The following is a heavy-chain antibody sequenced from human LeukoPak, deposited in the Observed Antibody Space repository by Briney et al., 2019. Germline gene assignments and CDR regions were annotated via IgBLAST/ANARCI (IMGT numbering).Heavy chain of an antibody. CDR2: ISSSSSYI. CDR1: GFTFSSYS. J-gene: IGHJ4*02. Sequence: PGGSLRLSCAASGFTFSSYSMTWVRQAPGKGLEWVSSISSSSSYIYYADSVKGRFTISRDNAKNSLYLQMNSLRAEDTAVYYCARDYCSSTSCYTSFDYWGQGTLVTVSS. D-gene: IGHD2-2*02. CDR3: ARDYCSSTSCYTSFDY. V-gene: IGHV3-21*01.